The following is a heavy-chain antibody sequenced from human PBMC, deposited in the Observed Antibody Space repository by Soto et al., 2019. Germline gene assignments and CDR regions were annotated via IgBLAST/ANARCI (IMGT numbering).Heavy chain of an antibody. J-gene: IGHJ4*02. CDR2: IWSDGSSK. CDR1: GISFRNSG. Sequence: QVQLVQSEGGVVQPGRSLRLSCVMSGISFRNSGMHWVRQAPGKGLEWVAMIWSDGSSKFYADSVQGRFTISRDNSMDTLYLQMTGLRPEDTAIYYCARDKGVTSLDYWGQGTLVTVSS. CDR3: ARDKGVTSLDY. V-gene: IGHV3-33*01. D-gene: IGHD2-2*01.